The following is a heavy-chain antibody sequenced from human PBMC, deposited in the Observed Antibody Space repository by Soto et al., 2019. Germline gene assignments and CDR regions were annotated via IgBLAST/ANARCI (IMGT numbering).Heavy chain of an antibody. CDR3: AKDGAIAAADYFFDY. V-gene: IGHV3-30*18. CDR1: GFTFSNYT. Sequence: PGGSLRLSCAASGFTFSNYTINWVRQAPGKGLEWVAVIASDGKDKRYADSVKGRFTISRDNSKNTVYLQMNSLRGEDTAVYYCAKDGAIAAADYFFDYWGQGRLVTVSS. CDR2: IASDGKDK. J-gene: IGHJ4*02. D-gene: IGHD6-13*01.